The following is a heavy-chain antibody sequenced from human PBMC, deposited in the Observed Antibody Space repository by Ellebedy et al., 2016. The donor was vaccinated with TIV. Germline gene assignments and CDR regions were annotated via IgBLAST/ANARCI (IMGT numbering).Heavy chain of an antibody. J-gene: IGHJ2*01. CDR2: INTNTGNP. CDR3: ARGAAAGFFLYFDL. V-gene: IGHV7-4-1*02. CDR1: GYTFTSYA. Sequence: AASVKVSCKASGYTFTSYAMNWVRQAPGQGLEWMGWINTNTGNPTYAQGFTGRFVFSLDTSVSTAYLQISSLKAEDTAVYYCARGAAAGFFLYFDLWGRGTLVTVSS. D-gene: IGHD6-13*01.